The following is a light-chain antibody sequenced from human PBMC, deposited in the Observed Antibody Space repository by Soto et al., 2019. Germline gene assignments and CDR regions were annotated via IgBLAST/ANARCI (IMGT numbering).Light chain of an antibody. V-gene: IGKV3-20*01. Sequence: VLSQSPGRLSLSPGETATLSCRASQSVPSTYFAWYQQKPGQTPRLLIYSVSSRATGIPDRFSGSGSGTDFTLTISRLEPEDFAVYYCHQRQSWPRTFGQGTKVDIK. CDR1: QSVPSTY. CDR3: HQRQSWPRT. J-gene: IGKJ1*01. CDR2: SVS.